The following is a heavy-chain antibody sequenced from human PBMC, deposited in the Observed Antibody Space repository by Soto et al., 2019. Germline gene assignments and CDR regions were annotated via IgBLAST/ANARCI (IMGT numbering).Heavy chain of an antibody. D-gene: IGHD6-19*01. CDR3: ASAQWLVSTLDY. CDR1: GGSISSSSYY. Sequence: SETLSLTCTVSGGSISSSSYYWGWIRQPPGKGLEWIGSIYYSGSTYYNPSLKSRVTISVDTSKNQFSLKLSSVTAADTAVYYCASAQWLVSTLDYWGQGTLVTVSS. CDR2: IYYSGST. V-gene: IGHV4-39*01. J-gene: IGHJ4*02.